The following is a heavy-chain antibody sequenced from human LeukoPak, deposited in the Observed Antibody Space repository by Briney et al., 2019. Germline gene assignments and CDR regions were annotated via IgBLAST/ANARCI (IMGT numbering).Heavy chain of an antibody. CDR2: IYSGGST. J-gene: IGHJ4*02. V-gene: IGHV3-66*01. CDR1: GFTVSSNY. CDR3: ARDNYYYDSSGYPDY. Sequence: GGSLRLSCAASGFTVSSNYMSWVRQAPGKGLEWVSVIYSGGSTYYADSVKGRFTISRDNSKNTLYLQMNSLRAEDTAVYYCARDNYYYDSSGYPDYWGRGTLVTVPS. D-gene: IGHD3-22*01.